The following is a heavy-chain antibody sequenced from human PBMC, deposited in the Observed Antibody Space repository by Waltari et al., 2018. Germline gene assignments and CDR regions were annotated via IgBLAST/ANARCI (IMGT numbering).Heavy chain of an antibody. Sequence: QVQLQESGPSLLKPSATLSLICTVLGGSISGFYWSWFRQPPGKGLDGIGYIYYTGSTNFNPSLKSRVTMSVDTSKNQFSLKLSSVTAADTAFYYCARGGGGDWEWFDPWGQGTLVTVSS. CDR3: ARGGGGDWEWFDP. J-gene: IGHJ5*02. CDR2: IYYTGST. CDR1: GGSISGFY. V-gene: IGHV4-59*01. D-gene: IGHD2-21*02.